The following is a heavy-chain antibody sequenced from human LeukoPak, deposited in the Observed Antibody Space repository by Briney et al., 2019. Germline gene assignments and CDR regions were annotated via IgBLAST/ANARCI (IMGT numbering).Heavy chain of an antibody. Sequence: SETLSLTCAVYGGSFSGYYWSWIRQPPGKGLEWIGEINHSGSTNYHPSLKSRVTISVNTSKNQFSLKLSSVTAADTAVYYCARGTPSVPSDYWGQGTLVTVSS. CDR1: GGSFSGYY. CDR3: ARGTPSVPSDY. V-gene: IGHV4-34*01. CDR2: INHSGST. J-gene: IGHJ4*02.